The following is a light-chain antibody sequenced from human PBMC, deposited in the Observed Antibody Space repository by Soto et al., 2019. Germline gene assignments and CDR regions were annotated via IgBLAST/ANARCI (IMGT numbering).Light chain of an antibody. CDR1: SSDIGSYNL. CDR3: CSYASSSTYV. V-gene: IGLV2-23*02. J-gene: IGLJ1*01. CDR2: EVS. Sequence: QSVLTQPASVSGSPGQSITISCTGTSSDIGSYNLVSWFQQHPGKAPKLMIYEVSKRPSGVSNRFSGSKSGNTASLTISGLQAEDEADYESCSYASSSTYVFGTGTKVTVL.